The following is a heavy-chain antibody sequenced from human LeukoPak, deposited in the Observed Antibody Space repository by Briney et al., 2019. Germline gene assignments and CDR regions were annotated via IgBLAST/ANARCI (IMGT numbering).Heavy chain of an antibody. D-gene: IGHD3-10*01. CDR1: GGSISSSGHY. CDR2: IYYNGNS. CDR3: ARRVWFGEMEGAFDL. Sequence: SETLSLTCSVSGGSISSSGHYWGWVRQPPGKGLEWIANIYYNGNSYHNASVKSRVSMSVDTSKSQFSLSLTSVTAADTAVYFCARRVWFGEMEGAFDLWGPGTVVTVSS. V-gene: IGHV4-39*01. J-gene: IGHJ3*01.